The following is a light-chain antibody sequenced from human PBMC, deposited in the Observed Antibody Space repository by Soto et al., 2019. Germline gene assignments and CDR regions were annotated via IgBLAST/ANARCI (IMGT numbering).Light chain of an antibody. CDR1: SSDVSGFNY. V-gene: IGLV2-14*01. J-gene: IGLJ1*01. Sequence: QSALTQPASVSGSPGQSITISCSGTSSDVSGFNYVSWYQQQSGKAPKLMIYEVSNRPSGVSNRFSGSKSGNTASLTISGLLAEDEADYYCSSYIDSRKVFGTGTKVTVL. CDR2: EVS. CDR3: SSYIDSRKV.